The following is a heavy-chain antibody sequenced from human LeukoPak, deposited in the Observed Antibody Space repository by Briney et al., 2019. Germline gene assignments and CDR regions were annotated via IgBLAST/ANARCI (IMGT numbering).Heavy chain of an antibody. Sequence: SETLSLTCSVSGGSISSSSYYWVWIRQPPGKGLEWIGSISSGGSTYYNPSLKSRVIISVDTSKNQFSLKLSSVTAADTAVYYCTSLSSSWYPGYWGQGTLVTVSS. J-gene: IGHJ4*02. CDR3: TSLSSSWYPGY. CDR1: GGSISSSSYY. D-gene: IGHD6-13*01. CDR2: ISSGGST. V-gene: IGHV4-39*07.